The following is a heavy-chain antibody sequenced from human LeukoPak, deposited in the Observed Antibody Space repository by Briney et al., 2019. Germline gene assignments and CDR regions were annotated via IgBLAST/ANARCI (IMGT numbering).Heavy chain of an antibody. D-gene: IGHD3-3*01. CDR2: FDPEDGET. J-gene: IGHJ4*02. CDR1: GYTLTELS. CDR3: ATSIFGGYYFDY. Sequence: ASVKVSCKVSGYTLTELSMHWVRQAPGKGLEWMGGFDPEDGETIYAQKFQGRVTMAEDTSTDTAYMELSSLRSEDTAVYYCATSIFGGYYFDYRGQGTLVTVSS. V-gene: IGHV1-24*01.